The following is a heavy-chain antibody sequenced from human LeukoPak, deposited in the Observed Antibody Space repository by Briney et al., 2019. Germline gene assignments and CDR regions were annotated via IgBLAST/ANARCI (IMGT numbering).Heavy chain of an antibody. Sequence: PRASVKVSCKVSGYTLTELSMHWVRQAPGKGLEWMGGFDPEDGETIYAQKFQGRVTMTEDTSTDTAYMELSSLRSEDTAVYYCATYYSSSSIKDFDYWGQGTLVTVSS. V-gene: IGHV1-24*01. J-gene: IGHJ4*02. CDR1: GYTLTELS. CDR2: FDPEDGET. CDR3: ATYYSSSSIKDFDY. D-gene: IGHD6-6*01.